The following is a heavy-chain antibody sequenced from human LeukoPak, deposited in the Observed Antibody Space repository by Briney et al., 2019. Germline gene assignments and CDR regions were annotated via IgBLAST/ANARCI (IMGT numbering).Heavy chain of an antibody. J-gene: IGHJ4*02. CDR3: AREGPYSDSSRSRFDY. CDR1: GYTFTNYY. V-gene: IGHV1-46*01. CDR2: INPSGGST. Sequence: EASVKVSCEASGYTFTNYYIHWVRQAPGQGLEWTGIINPSGGSTSYAQKFQGRVTMTRDTSTSTVYMELSSLRSEDTAVYYCAREGPYSDSSRSRFDYWGQGTLVTVSS. D-gene: IGHD6-6*01.